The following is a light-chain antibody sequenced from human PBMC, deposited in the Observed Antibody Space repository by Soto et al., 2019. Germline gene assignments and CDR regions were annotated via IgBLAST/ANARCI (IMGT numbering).Light chain of an antibody. Sequence: QSALTQPASVSGSPGQSITISRTGTSSDVGGYNYVSWYQQHSGKAHKLMIYEVTNRPSGVSNRFSGSNSGNTASLTISGIQADDEGEYYCSSYPKTKTLVFGGGTKLTVL. V-gene: IGLV2-14*01. CDR3: SSYPKTKTLV. CDR2: EVT. J-gene: IGLJ2*01. CDR1: SSDVGGYNY.